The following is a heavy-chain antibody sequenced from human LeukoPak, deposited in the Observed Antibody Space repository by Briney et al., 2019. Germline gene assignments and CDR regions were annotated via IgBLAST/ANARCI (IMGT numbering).Heavy chain of an antibody. D-gene: IGHD6-19*01. Sequence: ASVTVSCKASGYTFTGYYIHWVRQARGQGLEYMGRINPNSGGTNYAQKFQGRVTMTRDTSISTAYMELSRLRSDDTAVYYCARDLYQWLPSTRPRDYYYYMDVWGEGTTVTVSS. CDR1: GYTFTGYY. CDR3: ARDLYQWLPSTRPRDYYYYMDV. J-gene: IGHJ6*03. V-gene: IGHV1-2*06. CDR2: INPNSGGT.